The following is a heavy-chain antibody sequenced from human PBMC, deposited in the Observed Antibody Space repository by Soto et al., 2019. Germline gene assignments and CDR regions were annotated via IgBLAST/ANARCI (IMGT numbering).Heavy chain of an antibody. Sequence: SVKVSGKASGGTFSSYAISWVRQAPGQGLEWMGGIIPIFGTANYAQKFQGRVTITADESTSTAYMELSSLRSEDTAVYYCAREGPYYYDSSAANYWGQGTLVTVSS. CDR3: AREGPYYYDSSAANY. CDR1: GGTFSSYA. CDR2: IIPIFGTA. V-gene: IGHV1-69*13. D-gene: IGHD3-22*01. J-gene: IGHJ4*02.